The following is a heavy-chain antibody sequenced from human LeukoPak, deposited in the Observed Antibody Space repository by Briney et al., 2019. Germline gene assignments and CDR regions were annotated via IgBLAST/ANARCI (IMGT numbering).Heavy chain of an antibody. J-gene: IGHJ5*02. Sequence: ASVKVSCKASGYTFTGYYMHWVRQAPGQGLEWMGRINPNSGGTNYAQKFQGRVTITRDTSISTAYMELSRLRSDDTAVYYCARGTVSAVTNWFDPWGQGTLVTVSS. D-gene: IGHD4-23*01. V-gene: IGHV1-2*06. CDR2: INPNSGGT. CDR3: ARGTVSAVTNWFDP. CDR1: GYTFTGYY.